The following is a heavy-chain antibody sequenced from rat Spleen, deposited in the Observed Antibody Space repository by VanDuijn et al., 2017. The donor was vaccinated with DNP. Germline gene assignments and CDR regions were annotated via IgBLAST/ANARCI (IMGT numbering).Heavy chain of an antibody. V-gene: IGHV1-43*01. Sequence: QVQLQQSGAELAKPGSSVKISCKGFGYTFTSYYIGWIKRTTGQGLEYIGYIYTGSGRTNYNEKFKGKATLTVDKFSNTAFMELSSLTPDDSAVYYCARWNDGLDYWGQGVMVTVSS. CDR2: IYTGSGRT. CDR1: GYTFTSYY. J-gene: IGHJ2*01. CDR3: ARWNDGLDY. D-gene: IGHD1-12*02.